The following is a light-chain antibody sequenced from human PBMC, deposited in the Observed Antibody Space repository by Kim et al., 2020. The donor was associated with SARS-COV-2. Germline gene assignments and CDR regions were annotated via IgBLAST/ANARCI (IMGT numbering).Light chain of an antibody. Sequence: SSELTQDPAVSVALGQTDRITCQGDSLRRYYASWYQQKPGQAPIVFISGKNNRPSGIPDRFSGSSSGNTASLTITGAQAEDEADYCCSSRDSNGYVLFGGGTRLTVL. V-gene: IGLV3-19*01. CDR1: SLRRYY. CDR2: GKN. CDR3: SSRDSNGYVL. J-gene: IGLJ2*01.